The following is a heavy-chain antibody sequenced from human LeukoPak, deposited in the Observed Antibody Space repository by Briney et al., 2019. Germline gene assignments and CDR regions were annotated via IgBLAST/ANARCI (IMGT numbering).Heavy chain of an antibody. V-gene: IGHV3-15*07. J-gene: IGHJ4*02. Sequence: TGGSLRLSCAASGFTFSNAWMNRVRQVPGKRLEWVGRIKIKTDGGTTDYAAPVKGRFTISRDDSKNTLYLQMNSLKTEDTAVYYCTTDPLANYDILTGSSTDYWGQGTLVTVSS. CDR1: GFTFSNAW. CDR3: TTDPLANYDILTGSSTDY. D-gene: IGHD3-9*01. CDR2: IKIKTDGGTT.